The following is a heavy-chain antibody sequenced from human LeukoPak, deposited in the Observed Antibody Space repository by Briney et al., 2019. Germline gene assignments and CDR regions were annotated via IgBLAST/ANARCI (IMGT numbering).Heavy chain of an antibody. Sequence: ASVKVSCKASEGSFSSYAISWVRQAPGQGLEWMGRIIPILGIANYAQKFQGRVTITADKSTSTAYMELSRLRSDDTAVYYCARDHCSGGSCYSGSVWFDPWGQGTLVTVSS. V-gene: IGHV1-69*04. CDR1: EGSFSSYA. J-gene: IGHJ5*02. CDR2: IIPILGIA. D-gene: IGHD2-15*01. CDR3: ARDHCSGGSCYSGSVWFDP.